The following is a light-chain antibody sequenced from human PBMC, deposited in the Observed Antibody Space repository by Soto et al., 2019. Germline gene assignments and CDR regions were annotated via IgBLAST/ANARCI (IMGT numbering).Light chain of an antibody. CDR3: QSYDSSLIVSKV. CDR2: ANS. Sequence: QSVLTQPPSGSGAPGQRVTISCSWSSSNIGAGYDVQWYRQFPGTAPKLIIYANSDRPSGVPDRFSGSKSGTSASLAITGLKAEDEADYYCQSYDSSLIVSKVFGTGTKVTVL. V-gene: IGLV1-40*01. CDR1: SSNIGAGYD. J-gene: IGLJ1*01.